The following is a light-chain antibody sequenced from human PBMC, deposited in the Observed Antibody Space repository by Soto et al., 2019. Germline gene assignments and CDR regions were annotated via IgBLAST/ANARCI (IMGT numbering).Light chain of an antibody. CDR1: NIGSKS. CDR2: DDS. V-gene: IGLV3-21*02. Sequence: SYELTQPPSVSVAPGQTARITCGGNNIGSKSVHWYQQKPGQAPVLVVYDDSDRPSGIPERFSGSNSGNTATLAISRGEAGDEADYYCQVWDSSSDHPLIFGTGTKLTVL. CDR3: QVWDSSSDHPLI. J-gene: IGLJ1*01.